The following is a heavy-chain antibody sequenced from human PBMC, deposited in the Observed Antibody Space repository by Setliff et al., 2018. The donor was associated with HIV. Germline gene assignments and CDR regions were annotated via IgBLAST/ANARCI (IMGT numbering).Heavy chain of an antibody. CDR1: GSTFNNYD. D-gene: IGHD2-15*01. CDR3: ARDLAYCSGGSCYRPFIYYFYYMDV. J-gene: IGHJ6*03. V-gene: IGHV1-2*06. Sequence: ASVKVSCKSSGSTFNNYDIIWLRQAPGQGLEWMGRINPNSGGTNYAQKFRGRVTMSRDTSISTAYMELSRLKSDDTAIYYCARDLAYCSGGSCYRPFIYYFYYMDVWGKGATVTVSS. CDR2: INPNSGGT.